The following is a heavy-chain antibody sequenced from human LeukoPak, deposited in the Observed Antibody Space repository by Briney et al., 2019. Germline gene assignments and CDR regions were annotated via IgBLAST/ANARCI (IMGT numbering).Heavy chain of an antibody. V-gene: IGHV1-2*02. Sequence: ASVKVSCKASVYTFTRHYLHWLRQAPGQGLEWMGWINPNSGVTSYAQRFQGRVAVTRDTSIDTAYMELSMLKSDDTAVYYCARGGIPSATIAAHPWGQETLVTVSS. CDR2: INPNSGVT. D-gene: IGHD6-6*01. J-gene: IGHJ4*02. CDR1: VYTFTRHY. CDR3: ARGGIPSATIAAHP.